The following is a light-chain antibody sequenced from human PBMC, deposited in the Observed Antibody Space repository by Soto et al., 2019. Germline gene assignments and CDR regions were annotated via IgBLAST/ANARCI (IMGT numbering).Light chain of an antibody. J-gene: IGLJ1*01. CDR3: SSYSTSSPYV. V-gene: IGLV2-14*01. Sequence: QSALTQPASVSGSPGQSITISCTGTSSDVGGYNFVSWYRQHTGKAPKFMIYEVSKRPSGVSNRFSGSKSGNTASLTISGLQAEDESDYYCSSYSTSSPYVFGTGTKLTVL. CDR2: EVS. CDR1: SSDVGGYNF.